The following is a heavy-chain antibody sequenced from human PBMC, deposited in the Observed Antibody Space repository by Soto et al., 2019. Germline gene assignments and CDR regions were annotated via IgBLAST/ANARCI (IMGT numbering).Heavy chain of an antibody. CDR3: ASLPSEWVARKGYY. CDR2: IIPIFGTA. V-gene: IGHV1-69*12. CDR1: GGTFSSYA. Sequence: QVQLVQSGAEVKKPGSSVKVSCKASGGTFSSYAISWVRQAPGQGLEWMGGIIPIFGTANFAQTFQGRVTDAAYESTRTAYMELSSLRSEDTAVYYCASLPSEWVARKGYYLGQGTLVAVSS. D-gene: IGHD3-3*01. J-gene: IGHJ4*02.